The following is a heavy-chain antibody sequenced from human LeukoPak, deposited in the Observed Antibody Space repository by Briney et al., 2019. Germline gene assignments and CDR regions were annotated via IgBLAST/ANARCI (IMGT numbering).Heavy chain of an antibody. CDR1: GFTFSSYG. Sequence: GRSLRLSCAASGFTFSSYGMHWVRQAPDKGLEWVAVIWYDGSNKYYADSAKGRFTISRDNSKNTLYLQMNSLRAEDTAVYYCARDRDIVATIYYFDYWGQGTLVTVSS. J-gene: IGHJ4*02. D-gene: IGHD5-12*01. CDR2: IWYDGSNK. CDR3: ARDRDIVATIYYFDY. V-gene: IGHV3-33*01.